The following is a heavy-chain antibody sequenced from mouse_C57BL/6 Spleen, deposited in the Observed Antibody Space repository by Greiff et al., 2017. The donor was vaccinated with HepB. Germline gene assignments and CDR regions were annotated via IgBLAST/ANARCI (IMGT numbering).Heavy chain of an antibody. CDR1: GYTFTSYW. CDR2: IHPNSGST. Sequence: QVQLQQPGAELVKPGASVKLSCKASGYTFTSYWMHWVKQRPGQGLEWIGMIHPNSGSTNYNEKFKSKATLTVDKSSSTAYMQLSSLTSEDSAVYYCARHYYGSRDWYFDVWGTGTTVTVSS. J-gene: IGHJ1*03. D-gene: IGHD1-1*01. CDR3: ARHYYGSRDWYFDV. V-gene: IGHV1-64*01.